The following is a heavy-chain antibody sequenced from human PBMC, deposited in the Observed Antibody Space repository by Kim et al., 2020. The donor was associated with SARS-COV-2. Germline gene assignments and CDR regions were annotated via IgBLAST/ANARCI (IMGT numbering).Heavy chain of an antibody. D-gene: IGHD3-10*01. CDR3: AKDRSRMIVGSGSLDS. Sequence: DSVKGRFPISRDTSRNTLYLQMSSLGVEDTAVYYCAKDRSRMIVGSGSLDSWGQETLVTVSS. V-gene: IGHV3-23*01. J-gene: IGHJ4*02.